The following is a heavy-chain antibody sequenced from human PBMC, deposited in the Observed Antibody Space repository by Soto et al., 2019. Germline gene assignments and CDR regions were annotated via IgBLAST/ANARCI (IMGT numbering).Heavy chain of an antibody. CDR1: GFTFSPFT. Sequence: PGGSLRLSCAASGFTFSPFTMNWVRQAPGKGLEWVALIYSDGNNKYYADSVKGRFTTSRDNSKNTLYLQMKSLRAEDTAVYYCDTASTDYDSWGQETPLPIS. CDR2: IYSDGNNK. V-gene: IGHV3-30-3*01. CDR3: DTASTDYDS. J-gene: IGHJ5*01. D-gene: IGHD5-18*01.